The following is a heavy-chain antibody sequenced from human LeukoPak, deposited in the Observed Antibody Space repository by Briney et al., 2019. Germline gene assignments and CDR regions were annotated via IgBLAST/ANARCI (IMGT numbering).Heavy chain of an antibody. D-gene: IGHD2-8*01. CDR1: GGTFSSYA. Sequence: ASVKVSCKASGGTFSSYAISWVRQAPGQGLEWMGGIIPIFGTANYAQRFQGRVTITADEPTSTAYMELSSLRSEDTAVYYCATLGYCTNGVCYISGFDPWGQGTLVTVSS. CDR2: IIPIFGTA. V-gene: IGHV1-69*13. J-gene: IGHJ5*02. CDR3: ATLGYCTNGVCYISGFDP.